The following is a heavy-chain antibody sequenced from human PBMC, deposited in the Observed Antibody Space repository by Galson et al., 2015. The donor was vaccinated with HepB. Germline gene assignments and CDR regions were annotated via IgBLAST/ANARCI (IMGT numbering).Heavy chain of an antibody. D-gene: IGHD3-16*01. V-gene: IGHV3-74*01. CDR3: VRELAFGCGSYSH. Sequence: SLRLSCAASGFIFRDYWMHWVRQAPGQGLMWVSYINFDGTTTKYADSVKGRFAASRENAEKTLYLQMNSLRAEDTGVYYCVRELAFGCGSYSHWGQGTLVTVSS. CDR2: INFDGTTT. J-gene: IGHJ4*02. CDR1: GFIFRDYW.